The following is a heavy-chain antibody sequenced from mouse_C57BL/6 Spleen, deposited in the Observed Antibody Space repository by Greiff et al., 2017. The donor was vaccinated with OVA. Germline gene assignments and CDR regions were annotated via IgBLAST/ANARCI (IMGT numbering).Heavy chain of an antibody. D-gene: IGHD2-1*01. Sequence: EVKLMESGGGLVKPGGSLKLSCAASGFTFSDYGMPWVRQAPEKGLEWVAYISSGSSTIYYTDTVKGRFTLSRDNAKNTLFLQMTSLRSEDTAMYYCASDGNYVYYYAMDYWGQGTAATVSS. J-gene: IGHJ4*01. V-gene: IGHV5-17*01. CDR2: ISSGSSTI. CDR1: GFTFSDYG. CDR3: ASDGNYVYYYAMDY.